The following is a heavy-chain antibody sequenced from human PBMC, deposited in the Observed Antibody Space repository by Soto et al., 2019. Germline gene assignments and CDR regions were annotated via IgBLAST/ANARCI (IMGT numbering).Heavy chain of an antibody. CDR3: AKDRVESGLGEIDY. J-gene: IGHJ4*02. D-gene: IGHD3-16*01. CDR2: ISYDGNNK. Sequence: GGSLRLSCAASGFSFSNNGMHWVRQAPGKGLEWVAIISYDGNNKYYADSVKGRFTISRDNSKNTLYLQMNSLRVEDTAVYYCAKDRVESGLGEIDYWGQGTLVTVSS. CDR1: GFSFSNNG. V-gene: IGHV3-30*18.